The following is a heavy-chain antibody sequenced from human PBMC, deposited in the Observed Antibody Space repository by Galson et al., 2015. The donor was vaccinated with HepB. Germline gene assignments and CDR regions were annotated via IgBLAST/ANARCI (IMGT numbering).Heavy chain of an antibody. Sequence: SLRLSCAASGFTFSSYGMHWVRQAPGKGLEWVAVISYDGSNKYYADSVKGRFTIFRDNSKNTLYLQMNSLRAEDTAVCYCAKGIVDIVATMLANYYYGMDVWGQGTTVTVSS. CDR1: GFTFSSYG. CDR3: AKGIVDIVATMLANYYYGMDV. CDR2: ISYDGSNK. V-gene: IGHV3-30*18. J-gene: IGHJ6*02. D-gene: IGHD5-12*01.